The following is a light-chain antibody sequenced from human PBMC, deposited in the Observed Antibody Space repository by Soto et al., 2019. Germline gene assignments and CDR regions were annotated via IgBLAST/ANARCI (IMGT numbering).Light chain of an antibody. CDR2: DAS. Sequence: EIVLTQSPGTLSLSPVERATLSCRASQSVRSSYLAWYQQKPGQAPRLLIYDASNRATGIPARFSGSGSGTDFTLTISSLEPEDFAVYYCQQRSNWSITFGQGTRWE. V-gene: IGKV3-11*01. CDR1: QSVRSSY. CDR3: QQRSNWSIT. J-gene: IGKJ5*01.